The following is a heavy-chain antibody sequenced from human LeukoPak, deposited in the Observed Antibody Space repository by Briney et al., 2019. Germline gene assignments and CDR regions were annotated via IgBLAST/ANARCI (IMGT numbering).Heavy chain of an antibody. J-gene: IGHJ4*02. D-gene: IGHD3-10*01. CDR2: ISSSSSYI. CDR3: TRYYGSGSPKFDY. V-gene: IGHV3-21*01. CDR1: GFTFSSYN. Sequence: GGSLRLSCAASGFTFSSYNMNWVRQAPGKGLGWVSPISSSSSYIYYADSVKGRFTISRDNAKNSLYLQMTRLKDEETAVYYCTRYYGSGSPKFDYWGQGTLVSVSS.